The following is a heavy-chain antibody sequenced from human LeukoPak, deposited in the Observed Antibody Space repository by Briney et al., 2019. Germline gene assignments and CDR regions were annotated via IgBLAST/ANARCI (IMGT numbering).Heavy chain of an antibody. CDR1: GGSISIYY. CDR3: ARLTTGGYYYGMDV. CDR2: IYYSGST. D-gene: IGHD1-1*01. V-gene: IGHV4-59*08. J-gene: IGHJ6*02. Sequence: SETLSLTCTVSGGSISIYYWSWIRQPPGKGLEWMGYIYYSGSTNYNPSLKSRVTISIHTSKNQFYLKLSSVTAADTAVYYCARLTTGGYYYGMDVWGQGTTVTVSS.